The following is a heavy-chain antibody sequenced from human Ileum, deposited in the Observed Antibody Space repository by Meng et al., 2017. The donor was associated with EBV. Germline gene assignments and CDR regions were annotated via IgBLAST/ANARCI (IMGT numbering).Heavy chain of an antibody. J-gene: IGHJ5*02. CDR2: IYYSGRT. CDR3: ARVNGDCFSTICYKGWFDP. V-gene: IGHV4-30-4*01. Sequence: QGQLQEPGPGLVKPSQTQSLTWTVSGGSVSSGKNYWIWIRQPPGKGLEWIGYIYYSGRTYYNPSLESRVTMSVDTSKNQFSLNLNSVTAADTAVYYCARVNGDCFSTICYKGWFDPWGQGTLVTVSS. CDR1: GGSVSSGKNY. D-gene: IGHD2-2*02.